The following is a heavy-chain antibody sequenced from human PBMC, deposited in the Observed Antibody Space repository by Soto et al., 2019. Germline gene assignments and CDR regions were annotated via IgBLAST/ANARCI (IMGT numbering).Heavy chain of an antibody. D-gene: IGHD2-15*01. J-gene: IGHJ3*02. CDR3: ASAIVVVVAATRGLDAFDI. V-gene: IGHV1-69*06. CDR2: IIPIFGTA. Sequence: QVQLVQSGAEVKKPGSSVKVSCKASGGTFSSYAISWVRQAPGQGLEWMGGIIPIFGTATYAQKFQGRVTITADKSTSTAYMELSSLRSEDTAVYYCASAIVVVVAATRGLDAFDIWGQGTMVTVSS. CDR1: GGTFSSYA.